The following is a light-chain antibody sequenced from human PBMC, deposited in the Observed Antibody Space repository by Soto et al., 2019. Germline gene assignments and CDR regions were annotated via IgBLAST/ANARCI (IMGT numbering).Light chain of an antibody. CDR2: GAS. J-gene: IGKJ3*01. V-gene: IGKV3-20*01. CDR3: QQFGSSPGFA. CDR1: QSINNRY. Sequence: EIVLTQSPGTLSLSPGERATLSCRASQSINNRYLAWYQQKPGQAPRLLIYGASSRATGIPDRFIGSGSGTDFTLNISSRGPEAFAVYYCQQFGSSPGFAFGPGTKVDIK.